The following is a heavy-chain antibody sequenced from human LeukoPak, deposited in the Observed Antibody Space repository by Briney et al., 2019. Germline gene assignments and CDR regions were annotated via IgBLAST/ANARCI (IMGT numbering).Heavy chain of an antibody. Sequence: SETLSLTCAVYGGSFSSYYWGWIRQPPGKGLEWIGSIYYSGSTYYNPSLKSRVTISVDTSKNQFSLKLYSVTAADTAVYYCARLGTLFGSSVDYWGQGTLVTVSS. CDR3: ARLGTLFGSSVDY. D-gene: IGHD6-6*01. CDR1: GGSFSSYY. V-gene: IGHV4-39*01. CDR2: IYYSGST. J-gene: IGHJ4*02.